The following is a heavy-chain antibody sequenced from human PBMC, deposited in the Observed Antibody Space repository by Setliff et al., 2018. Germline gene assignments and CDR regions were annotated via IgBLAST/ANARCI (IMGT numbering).Heavy chain of an antibody. V-gene: IGHV1-8*02. CDR2: MNPNSGGT. CDR1: GYTFTSYD. CDR3: ARGRYHYDILTGYSTNDAFDI. J-gene: IGHJ3*02. Sequence: ASVKVSCKASGYTFTSYDINWVRQATGQGLEWMGWMNPNSGGTNYAQKFQGRVTMTRNTSISTAYMELSSLRSEDTAVYYCARGRYHYDILTGYSTNDAFDIWGQGTMVTVSS. D-gene: IGHD3-9*01.